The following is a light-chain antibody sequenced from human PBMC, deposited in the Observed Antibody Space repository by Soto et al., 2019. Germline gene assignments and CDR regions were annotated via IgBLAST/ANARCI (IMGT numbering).Light chain of an antibody. Sequence: DIQMTQSPSSLSASVGDRVTITCRASQGISNFLAWYQQKPEKVPKLLISAASTLQSGVPSRFSGSGSGTDFTLTITSLQPEDVATYYCQKYSSVITFGQGTRLEI. V-gene: IGKV1-27*01. J-gene: IGKJ5*01. CDR1: QGISNF. CDR3: QKYSSVIT. CDR2: AAS.